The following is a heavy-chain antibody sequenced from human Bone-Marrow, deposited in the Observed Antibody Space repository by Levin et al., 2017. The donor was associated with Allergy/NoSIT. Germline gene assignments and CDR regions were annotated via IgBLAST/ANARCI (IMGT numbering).Heavy chain of an antibody. J-gene: IGHJ4*02. V-gene: IGHV4-39*07. Sequence: PSETLSLTCTVSGGSISSSSYYWGWIRQPPGKGLEWIGSIYYSGSTYYNPSLKSRVTISVDTSKNQFSLKLSSVTAADTAVYYCAREFYGSSGERGPPDYWGQGTLVTVSS. D-gene: IGHD3-22*01. CDR1: GGSISSSSYY. CDR2: IYYSGST. CDR3: AREFYGSSGERGPPDY.